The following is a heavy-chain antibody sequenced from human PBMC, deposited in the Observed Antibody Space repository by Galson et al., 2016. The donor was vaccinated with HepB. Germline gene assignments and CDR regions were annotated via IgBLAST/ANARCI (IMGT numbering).Heavy chain of an antibody. V-gene: IGHV3-23*01. CDR1: GFSFSTYA. Sequence: SLRLSCAVSGFSFSTYAMSWVRQAPGKGLVWVSTIGGSGDNTYYADSVKGRFTISRDNSMNTLYLQMNSLRAEDTAVYYCAEDLLSDYVWGGYRFQDWGQGAPVTVSS. J-gene: IGHJ4*02. CDR2: IGGSGDNT. CDR3: AEDLLSDYVWGGYRFQD. D-gene: IGHD3-16*02.